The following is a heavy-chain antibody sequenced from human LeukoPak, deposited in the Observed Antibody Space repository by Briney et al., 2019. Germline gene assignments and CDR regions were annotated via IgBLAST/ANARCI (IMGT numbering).Heavy chain of an antibody. J-gene: IGHJ4*02. CDR1: GFTFSDYY. Sequence: GGSLRLSCAASGFTFSDYYMSWIRQAPGKGLEWVSSITGSYSHIYYADSVKGRFTISRDNAKNSLYLQMNSLRAEDTAVYYCARGAEYYYDSSGYFPFDYWGQGTLVTVSS. V-gene: IGHV3-11*04. CDR3: ARGAEYYYDSSGYFPFDY. D-gene: IGHD3-22*01. CDR2: ITGSYSHI.